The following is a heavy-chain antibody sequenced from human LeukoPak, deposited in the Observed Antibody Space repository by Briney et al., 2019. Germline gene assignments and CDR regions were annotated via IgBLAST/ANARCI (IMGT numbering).Heavy chain of an antibody. CDR1: GFTFRSYG. J-gene: IGHJ3*01. Sequence: GGSLRLSCAASGFTFRSYGIHWVRQAPGKGLEWVAVISYDGSNKNYAVSVKGRFTISRDNSKNTLYLQMNSLRADDTAVYYCAMKAVPRPRLHDAFDFWGQGTVVSVSS. CDR2: ISYDGSNK. D-gene: IGHD5-24*01. CDR3: AMKAVPRPRLHDAFDF. V-gene: IGHV3-30*03.